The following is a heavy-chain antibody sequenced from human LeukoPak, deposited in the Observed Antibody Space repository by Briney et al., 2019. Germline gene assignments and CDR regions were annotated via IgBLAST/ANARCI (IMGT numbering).Heavy chain of an antibody. CDR3: ARGGGDHAFDI. Sequence: GGSLRLSCAASGFTFSSYWMHCVRQAPGKGLVWVSRINSDGSNTIYGDSVKGRFTISRDNAKNTLYLQLNSLRAEDTAVYYCARGGGDHAFDIWGQGTMVTVSS. V-gene: IGHV3-74*01. CDR2: INSDGSNT. D-gene: IGHD3-16*01. CDR1: GFTFSSYW. J-gene: IGHJ3*02.